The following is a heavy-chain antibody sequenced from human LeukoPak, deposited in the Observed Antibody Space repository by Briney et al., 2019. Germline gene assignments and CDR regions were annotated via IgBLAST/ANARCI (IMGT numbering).Heavy chain of an antibody. CDR2: IYSSGST. Sequence: SETLSLTCTVSGDSISQSNYYWGWLRQPPGKALEWLGSIYSSGSTYYDPPLKSRITVSADMSKNQFSLKLSSVTAADTAVYYCARFVTGDGAFDIWGQGTMVTVSS. V-gene: IGHV4-39*01. D-gene: IGHD7-27*01. CDR1: GDSISQSNYY. J-gene: IGHJ3*02. CDR3: ARFVTGDGAFDI.